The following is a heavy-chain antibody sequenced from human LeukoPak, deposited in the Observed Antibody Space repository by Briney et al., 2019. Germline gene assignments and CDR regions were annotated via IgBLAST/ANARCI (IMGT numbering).Heavy chain of an antibody. CDR1: GGSISSSSYY. Sequence: PSETLSLTCTVSGGSISSSSYYWSRIRQPPGKGLEWIGNIYYSGTTNYNPSLKSRVTISVDKSKNHFSLNLSSVTAADTAVYYCARLLGESGAAGRFDPWGQGTLVTVSS. CDR3: ARLLGESGAAGRFDP. J-gene: IGHJ5*02. CDR2: IYYSGTT. V-gene: IGHV4-61*05. D-gene: IGHD5-12*01.